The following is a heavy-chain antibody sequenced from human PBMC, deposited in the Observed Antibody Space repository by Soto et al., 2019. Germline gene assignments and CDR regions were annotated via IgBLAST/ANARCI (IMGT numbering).Heavy chain of an antibody. J-gene: IGHJ6*02. CDR3: GKGDSYGFLLNYYGIDV. CDR1: GFTFSSYA. D-gene: IGHD5-18*01. V-gene: IGHV3-23*01. CDR2: ISGSGGST. Sequence: PGGSLRLFCAASGFTFSSYAMSWVRQAPGKGLEWVSAISGSGGSTYYADSVKGRFTISRGNSKNTLYLQMNSLRAEDTAVYYCGKGDSYGFLLNYYGIDVWVHVRTFTDSS.